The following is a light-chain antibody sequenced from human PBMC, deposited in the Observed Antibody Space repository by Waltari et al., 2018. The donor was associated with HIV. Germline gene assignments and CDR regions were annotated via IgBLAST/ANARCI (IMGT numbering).Light chain of an antibody. V-gene: IGLV1-47*01. Sequence: QSALTQSPSASAAPGRSLTIPCAGTGSDIGRNTVFWFQEYPTPAPTLLIFGSSRRPSGGPDRFSASKSGTSASLVIGGLRTEDEADYYCAAWDDSLGGFVVGTGTKVTVL. J-gene: IGLJ1*01. CDR1: GSDIGRNT. CDR3: AAWDDSLGGFV. CDR2: GSS.